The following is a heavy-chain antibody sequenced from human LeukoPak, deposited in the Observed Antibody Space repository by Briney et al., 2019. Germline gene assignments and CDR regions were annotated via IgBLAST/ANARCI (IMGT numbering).Heavy chain of an antibody. Sequence: GGSLRLSCAASGFTFSRYSMNWVRQAPGKGLEWVSSISDSGNYIYYADSVKGRFTISRDNAKNSLFLQMNSLRAEDTAVYYCANHLACHSTTCPPFDYWGQGTLVTVSS. CDR2: ISDSGNYI. D-gene: IGHD2-2*01. V-gene: IGHV3-21*01. CDR3: ANHLACHSTTCPPFDY. CDR1: GFTFSRYS. J-gene: IGHJ4*02.